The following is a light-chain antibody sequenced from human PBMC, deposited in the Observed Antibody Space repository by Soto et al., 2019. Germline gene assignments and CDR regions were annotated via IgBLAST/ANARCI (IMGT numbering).Light chain of an antibody. CDR2: AAS. CDR1: RSFTNY. Sequence: DIQRTQSPSSLSAFVGDRVTITCRARRSFTNYLNWYQQKPGRAPKLLIYAASRLQGGVPSRFSGSGSGTDFNLTFSSLQPKDSATYYCQQRYSTPRTFGQGTKVEIK. J-gene: IGKJ1*01. CDR3: QQRYSTPRT. V-gene: IGKV1-39*01.